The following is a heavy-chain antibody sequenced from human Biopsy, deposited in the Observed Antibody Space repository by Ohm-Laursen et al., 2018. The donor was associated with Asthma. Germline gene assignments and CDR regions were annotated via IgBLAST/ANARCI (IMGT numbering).Heavy chain of an antibody. J-gene: IGHJ4*02. CDR1: GFTVSRDH. CDR2: IYSGGTS. CDR3: ARGDSSGWSHYYFDY. V-gene: IGHV3-53*01. Sequence: GSLRLSCTASGFTVSRDHMFWVRQAPGKGLEGVSVIYSGGTSHTADSVRGRFTISRDFSKNTLHLRMHSLRVEDTAVYYCARGDSSGWSHYYFDYWGQGTLVTVSS. D-gene: IGHD6-19*01.